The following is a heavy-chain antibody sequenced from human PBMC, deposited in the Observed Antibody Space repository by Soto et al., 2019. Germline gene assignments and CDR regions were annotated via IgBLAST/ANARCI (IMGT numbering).Heavy chain of an antibody. CDR2: ISYDGSNK. Sequence: GGSLRLSCAASGFTFSSYAMHWVRQAPGKGLEWVAVISYDGSNKYYADSVKGRFTISRDNSKNTLYLQMNSLRAEDTAVYYCARDNDFDMVNFDYWGQGTLVTVSS. D-gene: IGHD3-22*01. V-gene: IGHV3-30-3*01. J-gene: IGHJ4*02. CDR3: ARDNDFDMVNFDY. CDR1: GFTFSSYA.